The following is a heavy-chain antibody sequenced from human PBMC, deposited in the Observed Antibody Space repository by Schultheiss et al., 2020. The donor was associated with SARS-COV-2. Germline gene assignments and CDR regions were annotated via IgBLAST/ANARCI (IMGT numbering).Heavy chain of an antibody. D-gene: IGHD2-15*01. CDR3: ARVFCSGSSCYVAFDI. CDR2: IKQDGSEK. V-gene: IGHV3-7*01. Sequence: GGSLRLSCAASGFTFSSYWMSWVRQAPGKGLEWVANIKQDGSEKYYVDSVKGRFTISRDNAKNTLFLQMNSLRAEDTAVYYCARVFCSGSSCYVAFDIWGQGTMVTVSS. CDR1: GFTFSSYW. J-gene: IGHJ3*02.